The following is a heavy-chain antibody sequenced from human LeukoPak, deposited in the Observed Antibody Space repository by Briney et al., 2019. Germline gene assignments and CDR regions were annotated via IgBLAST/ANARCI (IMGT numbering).Heavy chain of an antibody. Sequence: QAGGSLRLSCAASGFTFSSYGMSWVRQAPRKGLEWVSAISGGGDITYYADSVKGRFTISRDISKNAVYLQMNSLRAEDTAVYYCARGRVGNWFDPWGQGTLVTVSS. CDR1: GFTFSSYG. V-gene: IGHV3-23*01. J-gene: IGHJ5*02. CDR2: ISGGGDIT. D-gene: IGHD1-26*01. CDR3: ARGRVGNWFDP.